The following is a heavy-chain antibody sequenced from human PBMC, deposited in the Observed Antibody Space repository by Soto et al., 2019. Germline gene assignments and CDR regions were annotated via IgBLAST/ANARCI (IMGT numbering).Heavy chain of an antibody. V-gene: IGHV3-7*03. D-gene: IGHD5-12*01. CDR2: INEDGSVI. CDR3: ARDAGYNRFDY. J-gene: IGHJ4*02. Sequence: GGSLRICCAASRFTFSSSWMAWVRQAPGRGLEWVGNINEDGSVINYADSVRGRFTFSRDNAKNSLFLQMNSLRDEDSAVYYCARDAGYNRFDYWGQGTLVTVSS. CDR1: RFTFSSSW.